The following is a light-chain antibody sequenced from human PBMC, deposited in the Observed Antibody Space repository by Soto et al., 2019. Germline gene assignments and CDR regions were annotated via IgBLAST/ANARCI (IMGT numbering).Light chain of an antibody. Sequence: QSALTQPASMSGSPGQSITISCTGTSSDVGGYNYVSWYQHHPGKAPKLMIYQVSNRPSGVSNRSSGSKSGNTASLTISGLQAEDEGDYYCSSYTSTNTLPDVFGTGTKLTVL. CDR3: SSYTSTNTLPDV. V-gene: IGLV2-14*01. CDR2: QVS. J-gene: IGLJ1*01. CDR1: SSDVGGYNY.